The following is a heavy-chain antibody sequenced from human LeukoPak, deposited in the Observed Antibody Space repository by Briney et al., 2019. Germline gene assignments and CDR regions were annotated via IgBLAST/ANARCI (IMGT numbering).Heavy chain of an antibody. CDR1: GFTFRSYD. Sequence: GGSLRLSCAASGFTFRSYDMHWVRQVTGKGLEWVSAVGISGDTYYAGSVMGRFTISRENAKNSLYLQMNSLTAGDTAVYYCVRGGIQVSGIDEIDYWGQGTLVTVSS. V-gene: IGHV3-13*01. J-gene: IGHJ4*02. D-gene: IGHD6-19*01. CDR3: VRGGIQVSGIDEIDY. CDR2: VGISGDT.